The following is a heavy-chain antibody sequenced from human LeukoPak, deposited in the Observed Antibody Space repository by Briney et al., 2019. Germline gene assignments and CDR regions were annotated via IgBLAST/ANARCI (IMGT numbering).Heavy chain of an antibody. CDR1: GGTFSSYA. J-gene: IGHJ4*02. CDR2: IIPIFGTA. D-gene: IGHD2-15*01. CDR3: ARELGGYCSGGSCYSEYYFDY. V-gene: IGHV1-69*13. Sequence: SVKVSCKASGGTFSSYAISWVRQAPGQGLEWMGGIIPIFGTANYAQKFQGRVTITADESTSTAYMELSSLRSEDTAAYYCARELGGYCSGGSCYSEYYFDYWGQGTLVTVSS.